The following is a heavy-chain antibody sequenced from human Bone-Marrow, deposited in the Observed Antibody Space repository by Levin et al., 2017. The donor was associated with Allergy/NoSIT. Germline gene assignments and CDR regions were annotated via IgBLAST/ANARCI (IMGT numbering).Heavy chain of an antibody. J-gene: IGHJ4*02. CDR3: ARDEGLGLEISS. D-gene: IGHD5-24*01. CDR1: GGTFKSYT. Sequence: ASVKVSCKDSGGTFKSYTFSWVRLAPGQGLEWLGGIIPMFGATNYAEKFRGRVTITADDSTMTVYMEVNSLRVEDTAVYYCARDEGLGLEISSWGQGTRVTVSS. V-gene: IGHV1-69*13. CDR2: IIPMFGAT.